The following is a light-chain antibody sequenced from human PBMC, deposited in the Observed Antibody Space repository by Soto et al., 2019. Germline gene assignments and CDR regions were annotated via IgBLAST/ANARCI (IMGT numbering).Light chain of an antibody. V-gene: IGKV3-20*01. J-gene: IGKJ2*02. Sequence: EIVLTQSPGTLSLSPGESATLACRASQSVASTYLAWYQQKPGHAPRLLIYDLSRRTTGIPDRFSASGSGTDFTLTISRLEPEDFAVYYCQQYGSSPRTFGQGTKLEI. CDR1: QSVASTY. CDR3: QQYGSSPRT. CDR2: DLS.